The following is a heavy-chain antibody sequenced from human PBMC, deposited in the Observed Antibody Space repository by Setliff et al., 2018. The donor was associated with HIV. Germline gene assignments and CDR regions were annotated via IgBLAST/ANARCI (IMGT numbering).Heavy chain of an antibody. Sequence: SETLSLTCAVSGYSVSSGYYWGWLRQPPGQGLEWIASIYYSGSTYYAPSLKSRVTISVDTSKNQFSLKLTSVTAADTAVYYCTIPASALAPNWGRGTQVTVSS. CDR3: TIPASALAPN. V-gene: IGHV4-38-2*01. CDR1: GYSVSSGYY. CDR2: IYYSGST. J-gene: IGHJ4*02.